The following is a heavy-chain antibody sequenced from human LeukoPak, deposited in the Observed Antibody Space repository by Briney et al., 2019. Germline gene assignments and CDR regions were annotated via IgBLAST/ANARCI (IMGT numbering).Heavy chain of an antibody. V-gene: IGHV3-64*01. CDR1: GFTFSSYA. CDR2: ISSNGGST. Sequence: GGSLRLSCAASGFTFSSYAMHWVRQAPGKGLEYVSAISSNGGSTYYANSVKGRFTISRDNSKNTLCLQMGSLRAEDMAVYYCARDGGNYDSSGYYYDLPHYYYYYYMDVWGKGTTVTVSS. D-gene: IGHD3-22*01. J-gene: IGHJ6*03. CDR3: ARDGGNYDSSGYYYDLPHYYYYYYMDV.